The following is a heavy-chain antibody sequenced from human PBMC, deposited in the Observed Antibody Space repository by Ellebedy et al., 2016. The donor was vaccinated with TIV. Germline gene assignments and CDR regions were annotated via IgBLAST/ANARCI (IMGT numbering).Heavy chain of an antibody. CDR1: GGSISSGGYY. CDR2: IYYSGST. J-gene: IGHJ4*02. Sequence: SETLSLTXTVSGGSISSGGYYWSWIRQHPGKGLEWIGYIYYSGSTYYNPSLKSRVTISVDTSKNQFSLKLSSVTAADTAVYYCARVNPGGSNYFDYWGQGTLVTVSS. D-gene: IGHD1-26*01. V-gene: IGHV4-31*03. CDR3: ARVNPGGSNYFDY.